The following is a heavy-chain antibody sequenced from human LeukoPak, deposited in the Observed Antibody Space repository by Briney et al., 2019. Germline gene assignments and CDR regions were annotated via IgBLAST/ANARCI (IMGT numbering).Heavy chain of an antibody. CDR2: ISYDGSNK. CDR3: ARVQLVRTITYGSYMDV. V-gene: IGHV3-30*01. Sequence: GRSLRLSCAASGFTFSSYAMHWVRQAPGKGLEWVAVISYDGSNKYYADSVKGRFTISRDNSKNTLYLQMNSLRAEDTAVYYCARVQLVRTITYGSYMDVWGKGTTVTVSS. J-gene: IGHJ6*03. D-gene: IGHD6-13*01. CDR1: GFTFSSYA.